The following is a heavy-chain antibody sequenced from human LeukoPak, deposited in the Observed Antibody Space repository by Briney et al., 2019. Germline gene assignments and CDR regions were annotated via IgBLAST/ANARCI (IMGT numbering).Heavy chain of an antibody. Sequence: ASVKVSCKASGYTFTGYYMHWVRQAPGQGLEWMGWINPNSGGTNYAPKFQGRVTMTRDTSISTAYMELSRLRSDDTAVYYCARGTRSVAGLYWGQGTLVTVSS. CDR2: INPNSGGT. V-gene: IGHV1-2*02. CDR1: GYTFTGYY. CDR3: ARGTRSVAGLY. D-gene: IGHD6-19*01. J-gene: IGHJ4*02.